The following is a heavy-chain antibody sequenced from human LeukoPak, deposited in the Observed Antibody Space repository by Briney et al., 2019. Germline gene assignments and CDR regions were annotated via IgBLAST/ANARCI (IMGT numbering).Heavy chain of an antibody. CDR3: ARDGIQLWFSDAFDI. Sequence: GGSLRLSCAASGFTFSSYWISWVRQAPGKGLEWVANIKQDGSEKYYVDSVKGRFTISRDNAKNSLYLQMNSLRAEDTAVYYCARDGIQLWFSDAFDIWGQGTMVTVSS. D-gene: IGHD5-18*01. V-gene: IGHV3-7*01. CDR2: IKQDGSEK. CDR1: GFTFSSYW. J-gene: IGHJ3*02.